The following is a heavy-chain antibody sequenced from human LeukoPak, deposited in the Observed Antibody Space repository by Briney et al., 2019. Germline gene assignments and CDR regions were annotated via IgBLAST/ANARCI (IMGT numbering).Heavy chain of an antibody. D-gene: IGHD3-10*01. CDR3: ARGIRAGVGYWYFDL. Sequence: SETLSLTCTVSGGSISSYYWSWIRQPPGKGLEWIGYIHNSGGTNSHPSLKSRVTISEDTSKNQFSLKLSSVTAADTAVYYCARGIRAGVGYWYFDLWGRGTLVTVST. CDR1: GGSISSYY. J-gene: IGHJ2*01. V-gene: IGHV4-59*01. CDR2: IHNSGGT.